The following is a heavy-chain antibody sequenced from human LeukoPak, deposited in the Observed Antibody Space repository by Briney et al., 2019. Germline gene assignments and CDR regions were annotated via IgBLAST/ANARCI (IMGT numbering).Heavy chain of an antibody. D-gene: IGHD4-11*01. J-gene: IGHJ6*03. CDR1: GGSISSYY. V-gene: IGHV4-4*07. CDR2: IYTSGST. CDR3: AREASGTVTHQLSPYYYYYYMDV. Sequence: PSETLSLTCTVSGGSISSYYWSWIRQPAGKGLEWIGRIYTSGSTNYNPSLKSRVTMSVDTSKNQFSLKLSSVTAADTAVYYCAREASGTVTHQLSPYYYYYYMDVWGKGTTVTVSS.